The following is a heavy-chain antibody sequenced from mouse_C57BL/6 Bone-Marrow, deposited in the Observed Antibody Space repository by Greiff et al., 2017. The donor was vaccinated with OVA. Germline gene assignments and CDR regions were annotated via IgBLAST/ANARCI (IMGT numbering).Heavy chain of an antibody. CDR2: IDPSDSYT. CDR1: GYTFTSYW. CDR3: ARSRGSSYVNWYFDV. Sequence: QVHVKQPGAELVMPGASVKLSCKASGYTFTSYWMHWVKQRPGQGLEWIGEIDPSDSYTNYNQKFKGKSTLTVDKSSSTAYMQLSSLTSEDSAVYYCARSRGSSYVNWYFDVWGTGTTVTVSS. J-gene: IGHJ1*03. V-gene: IGHV1-69*01. D-gene: IGHD1-1*01.